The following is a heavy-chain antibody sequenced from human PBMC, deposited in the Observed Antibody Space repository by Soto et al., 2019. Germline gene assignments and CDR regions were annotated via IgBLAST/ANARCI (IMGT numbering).Heavy chain of an antibody. J-gene: IGHJ4*02. Sequence: EVQLVESGGGLVQPGRSLRLSCAASGFTFDDYAMHWVRQAPGKGLEWVSGINWNGGSIAYADSVKGRFTISRDTAKNTLYLQMNSLRAEDTALYYCAKDRKYDLKYYFDFWGQGTLVTVSS. V-gene: IGHV3-9*01. CDR3: AKDRKYDLKYYFDF. CDR2: INWNGGSI. D-gene: IGHD3-3*01. CDR1: GFTFDDYA.